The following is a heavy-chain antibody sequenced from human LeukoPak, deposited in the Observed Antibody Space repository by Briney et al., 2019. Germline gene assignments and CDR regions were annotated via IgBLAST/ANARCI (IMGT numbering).Heavy chain of an antibody. CDR1: GYTFTSYD. CDR2: MNPNSGNT. Sequence: ASVKVSCKASGYTFTSYDINWVRQAPGQGLEWMGWMNPNSGNTGYAQKFQGRVTMTRNTSISTAYMELSSLRSEDTAVYYCARGPQSAYYDFWSGYYHHDYWGQGTLVTVSS. V-gene: IGHV1-8*01. D-gene: IGHD3-3*01. J-gene: IGHJ4*02. CDR3: ARGPQSAYYDFWSGYYHHDY.